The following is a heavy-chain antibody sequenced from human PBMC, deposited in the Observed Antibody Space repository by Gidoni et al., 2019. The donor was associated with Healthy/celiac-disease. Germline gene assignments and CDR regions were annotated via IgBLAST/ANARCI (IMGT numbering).Heavy chain of an antibody. D-gene: IGHD4-17*01. V-gene: IGHV3-11*06. Sequence: QLLLVESVGGLVTPGGPLRHSCAASGSPFSDYYMSWIRQAPGKGLEWVSYISSSSSYKNYADSVKGRITISRDNAKNSLYLQMNSLRAEDTAVYYCARVLQDDYGDYGRWFDPWGQGTLVTVSS. J-gene: IGHJ5*02. CDR2: ISSSSSYK. CDR1: GSPFSDYY. CDR3: ARVLQDDYGDYGRWFDP.